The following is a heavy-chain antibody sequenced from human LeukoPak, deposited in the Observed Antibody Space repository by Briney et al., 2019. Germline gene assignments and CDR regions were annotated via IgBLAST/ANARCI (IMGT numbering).Heavy chain of an antibody. D-gene: IGHD2-2*01. V-gene: IGHV1-3*01. Sequence: ASVKVSCKASGYTFTSYAIHWVRQAPGQRLEWMGWINAGNGNTKYSQKFQGRVTITRDTSASTAYMELSSLRSEDTAVYYCARDCSTSCPNNWFDPWGQGTLVTVSS. CDR2: INAGNGNT. CDR3: ARDCSTSCPNNWFDP. CDR1: GYTFTSYA. J-gene: IGHJ5*02.